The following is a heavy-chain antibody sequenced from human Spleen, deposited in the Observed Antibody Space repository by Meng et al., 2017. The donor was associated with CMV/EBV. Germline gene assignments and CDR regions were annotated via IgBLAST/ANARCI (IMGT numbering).Heavy chain of an antibody. Sequence: GESLKISCAASGFTVSSNYMSWVRQAPGKGLEWVSVIYSGGSTYYADSVKGRFTISRDNSKNTLYLQMNSLRAEDTAVYYCAKGVGWAMTYYFDYWGQGTLVTVSS. D-gene: IGHD6-19*01. CDR2: IYSGGST. J-gene: IGHJ4*02. CDR1: GFTVSSNY. CDR3: AKGVGWAMTYYFDY. V-gene: IGHV3-66*02.